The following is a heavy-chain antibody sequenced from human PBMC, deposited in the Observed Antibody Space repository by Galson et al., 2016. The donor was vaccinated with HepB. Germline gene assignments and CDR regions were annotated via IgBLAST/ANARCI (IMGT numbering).Heavy chain of an antibody. D-gene: IGHD6-13*01. CDR3: ARGPRGQAPGLGSIYYFGMDV. CDR2: ICSGGSA. Sequence: SLRLSCAASGFTVSTNYMSWVRQAPGKGLEWVSVICSGGSAFYADSMKGRFTISNDNSKNTVYLQMSRLRADDTAVYYCARGPRGQAPGLGSIYYFGMDVWGQGTTVTVSS. CDR1: GFTVSTNY. J-gene: IGHJ6*02. V-gene: IGHV3-53*01.